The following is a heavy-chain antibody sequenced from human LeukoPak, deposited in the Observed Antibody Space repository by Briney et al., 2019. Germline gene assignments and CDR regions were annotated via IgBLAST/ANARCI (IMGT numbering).Heavy chain of an antibody. CDR3: ARWRYYYDSSSQLDY. CDR1: GYTFTGYY. V-gene: IGHV1-2*06. Sequence: ASVKVSCKASGYTFTGYYMHWVRQAPGQGLEWMGRINPNSGGTNYAQKFQGRVTMTRDTSFSTAYMELSRLRSDDTALYYCARWRYYYDSSSQLDYWGQGTLVTVSS. CDR2: INPNSGGT. D-gene: IGHD3-22*01. J-gene: IGHJ4*02.